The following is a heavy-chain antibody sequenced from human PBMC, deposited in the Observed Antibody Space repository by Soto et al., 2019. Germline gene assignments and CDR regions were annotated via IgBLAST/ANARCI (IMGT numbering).Heavy chain of an antibody. V-gene: IGHV5-51*01. CDR1: GYSFSSYW. Sequence: GESLKISCKGSGYSFSSYWIGWVRQMPGKGLEWMGIIHPGDSDIRYSPSFQGQVTISADKSISTAYLQWSSLKASDTAMYYCARTAAAGKYYYGVDVWGQGTTVTVSS. CDR2: IHPGDSDI. D-gene: IGHD6-13*01. J-gene: IGHJ6*02. CDR3: ARTAAAGKYYYGVDV.